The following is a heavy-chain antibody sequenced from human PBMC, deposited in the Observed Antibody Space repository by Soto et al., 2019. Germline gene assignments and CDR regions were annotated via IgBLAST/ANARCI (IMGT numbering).Heavy chain of an antibody. V-gene: IGHV4-34*01. Sequence: QAQLQQWGTGLLKPSETLSPTCAVYGGSLSGNYWGWIRQPPGKGLEWIGETHHSGSTAYNPSLKSRVTISVDTSRNQFSLKLNSVTAADTAVYYCARTTAAIHLNYWSQGTLVTVSS. CDR3: ARTTAAIHLNY. CDR1: GGSLSGNY. D-gene: IGHD2-21*02. CDR2: THHSGST. J-gene: IGHJ4*02.